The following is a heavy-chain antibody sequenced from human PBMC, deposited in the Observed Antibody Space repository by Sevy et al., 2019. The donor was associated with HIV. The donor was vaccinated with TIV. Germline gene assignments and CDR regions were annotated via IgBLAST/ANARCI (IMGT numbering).Heavy chain of an antibody. V-gene: IGHV3-23*01. J-gene: IGHJ4*02. D-gene: IGHD2-15*01. Sequence: GGSLRLSCAASEFTFSSYAMSWVRQAPGKGLEWVSAISGSGGSTYYADSVKGRFTISRDNSKNTLYLQMNSLRAKDTAVYYCAKGGKGIVVVVAAYEYWGQGTLVTVSS. CDR2: ISGSGGST. CDR3: AKGGKGIVVVVAAYEY. CDR1: EFTFSSYA.